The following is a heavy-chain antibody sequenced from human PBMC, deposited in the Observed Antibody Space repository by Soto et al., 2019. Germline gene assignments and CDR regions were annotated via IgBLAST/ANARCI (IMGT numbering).Heavy chain of an antibody. D-gene: IGHD3-22*01. CDR1: GGSINTYY. CDR3: ARGRSITMMPQH. CDR2: IHHSGST. Sequence: SETLSLTCAVSGGSINTYYWSWVRQPPGKGLEWIGNIHHSGSTNYNPSLNSRVTISIDTSKNKLSLWLNSVTAADTAVYYCARGRSITMMPQHWGQGTLVTVSS. V-gene: IGHV4-59*01. J-gene: IGHJ1*01.